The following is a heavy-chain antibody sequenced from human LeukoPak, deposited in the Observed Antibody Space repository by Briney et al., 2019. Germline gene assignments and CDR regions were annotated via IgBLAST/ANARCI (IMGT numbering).Heavy chain of an antibody. Sequence: PGGSLRLSCAASGFTFSSYWMSWVRQAPGKGLEWVANIKQDGSGKYYVDSVKGRFTISRDNDKNSLYLQMNSLRAEHTAVYYCARCAAAGTFYYYYYMDVWGKGTTVTVSS. CDR2: IKQDGSGK. CDR1: GFTFSSYW. V-gene: IGHV3-7*01. D-gene: IGHD6-13*01. J-gene: IGHJ6*03. CDR3: ARCAAAGTFYYYYYMDV.